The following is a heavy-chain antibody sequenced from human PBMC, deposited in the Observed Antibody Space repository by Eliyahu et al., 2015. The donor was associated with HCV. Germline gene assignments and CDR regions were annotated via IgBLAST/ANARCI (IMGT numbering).Heavy chain of an antibody. J-gene: IGHJ4*02. V-gene: IGHV4-31*03. CDR1: GGSXXXGGTX. CDR2: IYYSGST. D-gene: IGHD4-17*01. CDR3: ARVRPDDYGDSISDY. Sequence: QVQLQESGPGLVKPSQTLSLTCTVXGGSXXXGGTXGAWXRQHPGKGLEWIGYIYYSGSTYYNPXLKSRVTISVDTSKNQFSLKLSSVTAADTAVYYCARVRPDDYGDSISDYWGQGTLVTVSS.